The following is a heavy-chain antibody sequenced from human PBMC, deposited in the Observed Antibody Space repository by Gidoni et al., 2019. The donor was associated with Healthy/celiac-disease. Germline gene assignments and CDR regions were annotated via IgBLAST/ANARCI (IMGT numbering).Heavy chain of an antibody. CDR3: ARDLGFKYSGSYSDAFDI. D-gene: IGHD1-26*01. V-gene: IGHV1-46*03. J-gene: IGHJ3*02. CDR2: INPSGSST. CDR1: GYTFTRYD. Sequence: VQLAQSGAEVKKPGASVTVSCKPCGYTFTRYDMHWVRQAPGQGLEWMGIINPSGSSTSNEQKDQGRVTMTRDTSTSTVYMELRSLRSEDTDVYYCARDLGFKYSGSYSDAFDIWGQGTMVTVSS.